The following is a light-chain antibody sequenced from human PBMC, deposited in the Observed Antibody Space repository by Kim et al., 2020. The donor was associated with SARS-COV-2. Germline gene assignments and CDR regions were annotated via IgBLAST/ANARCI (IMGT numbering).Light chain of an antibody. J-gene: IGLJ2*01. Sequence: MSPGQTANIPVPGEKLCVYCACWNEQKPGQSPALVIYQASNRPSGIPERFSGSNYGNTATLTISGTQAMDEADYYCQAWDSSTVVFGGGTQLTVL. V-gene: IGLV3-1*01. CDR2: QAS. CDR1: KLCVYC. CDR3: QAWDSSTVV.